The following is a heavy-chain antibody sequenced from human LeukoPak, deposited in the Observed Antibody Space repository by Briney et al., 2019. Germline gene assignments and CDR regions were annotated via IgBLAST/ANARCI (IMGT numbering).Heavy chain of an antibody. CDR1: GDSIMSSGSY. J-gene: IGHJ4*02. CDR2: VSSSGGT. D-gene: IGHD3-10*01. CDR3: AKYIGGSMFEH. V-gene: IGHV4-39*07. Sequence: PSETLSLTCSVSGDSIMSSGSYWGWIRQPPGKALEWIGSVSSSGGTHYSPSLKNRLSISMDTSQNQFSLRLSSVTVADTAVYYCAKYIGGSMFEHWGQGALVTVSS.